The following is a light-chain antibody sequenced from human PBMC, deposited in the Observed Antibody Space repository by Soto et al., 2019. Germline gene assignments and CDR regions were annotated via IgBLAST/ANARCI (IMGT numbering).Light chain of an antibody. CDR2: SAS. CDR1: QSVSSN. CDR3: QQYNNWPIT. V-gene: IGKV3-15*01. J-gene: IGKJ5*01. Sequence: EIVMTQSPATLSVSPGERATLSCRASQSVSSNLAWYQQKPGQDPRLLIYSASTRAHGIPARFSGSGSGTEFNLTISSLQSEDFAIYYYQQYNNWPITFGQGTRLEIK.